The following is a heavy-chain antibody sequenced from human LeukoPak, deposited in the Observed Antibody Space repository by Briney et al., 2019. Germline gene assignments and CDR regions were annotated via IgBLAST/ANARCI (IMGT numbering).Heavy chain of an antibody. D-gene: IGHD1-7*01. CDR1: GFTISNNY. V-gene: IGHV3-66*01. CDR3: ARDPPAVRTNTYA. Sequence: PGGSLRLSCAASGFTISNNYMNWVRQAPGKGLEWVSLIYSGGDTYYADSVKGRFTISRDHSKNTLYLQMNSLGVEDTAVYYCARDPPAVRTNTYAWGQGTLVTVSS. CDR2: IYSGGDT. J-gene: IGHJ5*02.